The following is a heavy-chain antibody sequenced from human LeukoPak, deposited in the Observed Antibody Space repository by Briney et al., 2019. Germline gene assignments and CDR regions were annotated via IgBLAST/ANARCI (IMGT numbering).Heavy chain of an antibody. CDR2: IWHDGSHK. V-gene: IGHV3-33*01. CDR3: AREIFSSGSYPDF. CDR1: GFSFDTYA. J-gene: IGHJ4*02. Sequence: GGSLRLSCAASGFSFDTYAMHWVRQAPGQGLEWVALIWHDGSHKFYSNSVRGQFTISRDNFKNTVYLQMNNLRPDDTAVYYCAREIFSSGSYPDFWGQGTLVTVSS. D-gene: IGHD3-10*01.